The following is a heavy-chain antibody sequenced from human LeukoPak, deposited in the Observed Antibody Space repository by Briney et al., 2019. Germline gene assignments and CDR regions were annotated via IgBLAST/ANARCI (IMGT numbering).Heavy chain of an antibody. V-gene: IGHV4-59*01. CDR3: ARDWGGSGFNWFDP. D-gene: IGHD6-19*01. J-gene: IGHJ5*02. Sequence: PSETLSLTCTVSGGSISSFYWSWIRQPPGKALEWIAYMHYSGNTNYNPSLKSRVTISIDTSKNQFSLKLSSVTAADTAVYYCARDWGGSGFNWFDPWGQGTLVTASS. CDR1: GGSISSFY. CDR2: MHYSGNT.